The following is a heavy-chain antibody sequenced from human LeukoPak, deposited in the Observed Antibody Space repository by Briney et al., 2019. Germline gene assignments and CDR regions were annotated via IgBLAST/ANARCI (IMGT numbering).Heavy chain of an antibody. J-gene: IGHJ6*02. CDR3: ARGFLYGDYTSNYYYYGMDV. D-gene: IGHD4-17*01. V-gene: IGHV1-8*01. Sequence: ASVKVSCKASGYTFTSYDINWVRQATGQGLEWMGWMNPNSGNTGYAQKFQGRVTMTRSTSISTAYMELSSLRSEDTAVYYCARGFLYGDYTSNYYYYGMDVWGQGTTVTVSS. CDR1: GYTFTSYD. CDR2: MNPNSGNT.